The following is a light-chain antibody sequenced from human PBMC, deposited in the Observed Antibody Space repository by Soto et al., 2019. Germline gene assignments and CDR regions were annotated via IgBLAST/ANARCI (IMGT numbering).Light chain of an antibody. J-gene: IGLJ1*01. CDR1: ISDITDNKY. CDR3: NSYVGSNNYV. CDR2: EVN. V-gene: IGLV2-8*01. Sequence: QSALTQPPCASGSPGQSVTISCTGTISDITDNKYVSWFQQHPGKAPKVLIYEVNKRPSGVPDRFSGSKSGNTASLTVSGLQADDEADYYCNSYVGSNNYVFGTGTKVTVL.